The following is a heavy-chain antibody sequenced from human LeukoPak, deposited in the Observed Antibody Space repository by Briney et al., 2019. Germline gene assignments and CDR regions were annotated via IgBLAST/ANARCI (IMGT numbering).Heavy chain of an antibody. V-gene: IGHV3-74*01. CDR2: IKSDGSSS. J-gene: IGHJ4*02. Sequence: GGSLRLSCAASGFTFSSYFWMHWLRQAPGKGLVWVSRIKSDGSSSTYADSVKGRFTISRDNAKNSLYLQMNTLRAEDTAVYYCVRGLDLGGYSSFEYWGQGTLVTVSS. CDR3: VRGLDLGGYSSFEY. CDR1: GFTFSSYFW. D-gene: IGHD4-23*01.